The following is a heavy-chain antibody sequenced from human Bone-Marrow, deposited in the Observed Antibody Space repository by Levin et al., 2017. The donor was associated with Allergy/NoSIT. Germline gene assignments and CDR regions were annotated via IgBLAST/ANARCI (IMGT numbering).Heavy chain of an antibody. J-gene: IGHJ4*02. Sequence: GESLKISCAASGFTFSNYAMHWVRQAPGKGLEWVAVLRYDGTQESYADSVNGRFTISRDNSKSTVHLQMNGLTAEATSLYYCVKTPGAIVVTPYCDHWGQGTLVSVSS. D-gene: IGHD2-15*01. CDR2: LRYDGTQE. CDR3: VKTPGAIVVTPYCDH. CDR1: GFTFSNYA. V-gene: IGHV3-30*02.